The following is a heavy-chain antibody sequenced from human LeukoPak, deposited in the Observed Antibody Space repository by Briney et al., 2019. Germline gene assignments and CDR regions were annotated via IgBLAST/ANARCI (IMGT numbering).Heavy chain of an antibody. CDR3: AKGKSSDRSGWLNWFDP. CDR2: ISGSGGST. V-gene: IGHV3-23*01. D-gene: IGHD6-19*01. CDR1: GFTFSSYA. Sequence: GGSLRLSCAASGFTFSSYAMSWVRQAPGKGLEWVSAISGSGGSTYYADSVKGRFTISRDNSKNTLYLQMSTLRAEDTAVYYCAKGKSSDRSGWLNWFDPWGQGTLVTVSS. J-gene: IGHJ5*02.